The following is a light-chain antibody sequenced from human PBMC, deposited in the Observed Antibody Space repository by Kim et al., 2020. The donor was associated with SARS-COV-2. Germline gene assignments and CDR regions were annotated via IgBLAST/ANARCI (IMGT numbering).Light chain of an antibody. Sequence: EIVLTQSPATLSVSPGERATLSCRASQYIGNNLAWYQHKPGQAPRLLIYGASTRATDIPATFSGTGSVTEFTLTISSLQSEDFAVYYCQQYLSWPPLNTFGQGTKLEIK. CDR3: QQYLSWPPLNT. CDR2: GAS. J-gene: IGKJ2*01. CDR1: QYIGNN. V-gene: IGKV3D-15*01.